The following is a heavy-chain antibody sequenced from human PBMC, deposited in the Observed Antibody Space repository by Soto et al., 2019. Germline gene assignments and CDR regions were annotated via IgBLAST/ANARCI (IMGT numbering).Heavy chain of an antibody. V-gene: IGHV1-46*03. CDR1: GYTFTSYY. J-gene: IGHJ4*02. CDR3: SRGPTAAYGASVNFDY. CDR2: INPSGGST. D-gene: IGHD4-17*01. Sequence: ASVKVSCKASGYTFTSYYMHWVRQAPGQGLEWMGMINPSGGSTSYAQKFQGRVTMTKDTSTSTAYMELSSLRSEDTAVFYCSRGPTAAYGASVNFDYWGQGTLVTLSS.